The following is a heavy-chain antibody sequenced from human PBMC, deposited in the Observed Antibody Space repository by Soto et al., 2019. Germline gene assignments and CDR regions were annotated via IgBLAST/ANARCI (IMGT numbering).Heavy chain of an antibody. CDR3: ARDNSAGVVAARPLSGDYGMDV. Sequence: SVKVSCKASGGTFSSYAISWVRQAPGQGLEWMGGIIPIFGTANYAQKFQGRVTITADESTSTAYMEMSSLRSADTAVYYCARDNSAGVVAARPLSGDYGMDVWGQGATVTVYS. V-gene: IGHV1-69*13. CDR1: GGTFSSYA. CDR2: IIPIFGTA. D-gene: IGHD2-15*01. J-gene: IGHJ6*02.